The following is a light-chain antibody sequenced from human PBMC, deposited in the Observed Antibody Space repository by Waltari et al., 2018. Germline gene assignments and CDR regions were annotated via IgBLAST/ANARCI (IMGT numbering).Light chain of an antibody. CDR3: ISYTISSTWV. CDR1: SSDVGGYNY. CDR2: GVS. V-gene: IGLV2-14*01. Sequence: QSALTQPASVSGSPGQSITISCTGTSSDVGGYNYVSWYQQHPGKAPKLMINGVSNRPSGVSNRFSGSKSGNTASLTISGLQAEDEADYYCISYTISSTWVFGGGTKLTVL. J-gene: IGLJ3*02.